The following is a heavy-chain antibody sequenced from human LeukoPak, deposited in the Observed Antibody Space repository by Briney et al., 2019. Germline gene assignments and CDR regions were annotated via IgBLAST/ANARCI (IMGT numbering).Heavy chain of an antibody. CDR3: ARDGRYYYDSSGYYYGGSRFDI. CDR1: GYTFNNHG. Sequence: ASVKVSCKASGYTFNNHGITWVRQAPGQGLEWMGWISVYNGNTNYAQKLQGRVTMTTDTSTSTAYMELRSLRSDDTAVYYCARDGRYYYDSSGYYYGGSRFDIWGQGTMVTVSS. CDR2: ISVYNGNT. J-gene: IGHJ3*02. V-gene: IGHV1-18*01. D-gene: IGHD3-22*01.